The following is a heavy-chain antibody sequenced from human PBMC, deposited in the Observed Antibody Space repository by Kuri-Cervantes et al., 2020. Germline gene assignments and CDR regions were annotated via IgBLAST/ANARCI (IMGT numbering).Heavy chain of an antibody. Sequence: GSLRLSCTVSSYSINSGYYWGWIRQPPGKGLEWIGSIYYSGSTYYNPSLKSRVTISVDTSKNQFSLKLSSVTAADTAVYYCARESEYSSSSVFDPWGQGTLVTVSS. D-gene: IGHD6-6*01. CDR2: IYYSGST. CDR1: SYSINSGYY. CDR3: ARESEYSSSSVFDP. J-gene: IGHJ5*02. V-gene: IGHV4-38-2*02.